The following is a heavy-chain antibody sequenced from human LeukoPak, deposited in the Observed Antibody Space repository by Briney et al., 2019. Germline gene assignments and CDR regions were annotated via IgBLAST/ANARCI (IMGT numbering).Heavy chain of an antibody. V-gene: IGHV3-23*01. CDR3: AKCVGVVISEYYFDY. Sequence: GGSLRLSCAASGFTFSSYAMSWVRQAPGKGLEWVSAISGSGGSTYYADSVKGRFTISRDNSKNTLYLQMNSLRAEDTAVYYFAKCVGVVISEYYFDYWGQGTLVTVSS. J-gene: IGHJ4*02. CDR2: ISGSGGST. CDR1: GFTFSSYA. D-gene: IGHD2-15*01.